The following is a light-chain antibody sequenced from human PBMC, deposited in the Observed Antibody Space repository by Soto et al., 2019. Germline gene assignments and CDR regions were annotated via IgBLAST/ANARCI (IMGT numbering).Light chain of an antibody. V-gene: IGKV3-20*01. CDR1: QSVSSSY. J-gene: IGKJ4*01. CDR3: QQYGSTWH. Sequence: EIVLTQSPGTLSLSPGERATLSCRASQSVSSSYLAWYQQKPGQAPRLLIYGASSRATGIPDRFSGSGSGTDFTLTISRLEPEDFAVYYCQQYGSTWHFGGGTKVEIK. CDR2: GAS.